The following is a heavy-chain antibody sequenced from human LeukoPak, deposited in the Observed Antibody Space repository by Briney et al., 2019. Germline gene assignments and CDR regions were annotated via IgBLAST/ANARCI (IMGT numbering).Heavy chain of an antibody. CDR3: ARGRIAAAGLFDY. CDR1: GFTFSSYG. Sequence: GRSLRLSCAASGFTFSSYGMHWVRRAPGKGLGWVAVIWYDGSNKYYAESVKGRFTISRDNSKNTLYLQMNSLRAEDTAVYYCARGRIAAAGLFDYWGQGTLVTVSS. V-gene: IGHV3-33*01. CDR2: IWYDGSNK. J-gene: IGHJ4*02. D-gene: IGHD6-13*01.